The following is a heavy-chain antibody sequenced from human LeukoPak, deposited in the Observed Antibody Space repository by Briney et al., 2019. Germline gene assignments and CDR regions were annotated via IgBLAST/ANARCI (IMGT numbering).Heavy chain of an antibody. CDR2: ISGSGGST. V-gene: IGHV3-23*01. CDR3: AREVGAHYYYYGMDV. CDR1: GFTFSSYA. D-gene: IGHD1-26*01. J-gene: IGHJ6*02. Sequence: GGSLRLSCAASGFTFSSYAMSWVRQAPGKGLEWVSAISGSGGSTYYADSVKGRFTISRDNSKNTLYLQMNSLRAEDTAVYYCAREVGAHYYYYGMDVWGQGTTVTVSS.